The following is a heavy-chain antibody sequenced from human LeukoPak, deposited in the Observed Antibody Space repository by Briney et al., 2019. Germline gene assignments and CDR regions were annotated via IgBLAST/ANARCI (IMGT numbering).Heavy chain of an antibody. CDR3: ARARGYCSGGSCYGDPFDY. Sequence: TSETLSLTCTVSGGSISSSSYYWGWIRQPPGKGLEWIGSIYYSGSTYYNPSLKSRVTISVDTSKNQFSLKLSSVTAADTAVYYCARARGYCSGGSCYGDPFDYWGQGTLVTVSS. CDR2: IYYSGST. D-gene: IGHD2-15*01. J-gene: IGHJ4*02. CDR1: GGSISSSSYY. V-gene: IGHV4-39*07.